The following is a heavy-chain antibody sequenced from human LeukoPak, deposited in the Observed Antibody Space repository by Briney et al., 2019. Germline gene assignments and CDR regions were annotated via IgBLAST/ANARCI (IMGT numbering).Heavy chain of an antibody. Sequence: GGSLRLSCAASGFTFITYDMHWVRQAPGKGLEWVAVISYDGSNKYYADSVKGRFTISRDNSKNTVFLQMNSLRAEDTAVYYCARGSIVGARGLGDYWGQGTLVTVSS. CDR2: ISYDGSNK. CDR1: GFTFITYD. D-gene: IGHD1-26*01. J-gene: IGHJ4*02. V-gene: IGHV3-30*03. CDR3: ARGSIVGARGLGDY.